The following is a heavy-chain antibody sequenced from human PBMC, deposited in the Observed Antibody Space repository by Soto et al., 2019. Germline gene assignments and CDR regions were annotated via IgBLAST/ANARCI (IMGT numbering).Heavy chain of an antibody. CDR2: INAGNGNT. J-gene: IGHJ6*03. Sequence: ASVKVSCKASGYTFTSYVMHWVRQAPGQRLEWMGWINAGNGNTKYSQKFQGRVTITRDTSTSTAYMELRSLRSEDTAVYYCAAVVQAAPPADYYYYMDVWGKGTTVTVSS. D-gene: IGHD2-2*01. CDR1: GYTFTSYV. V-gene: IGHV1-3*01. CDR3: AAVVQAAPPADYYYYMDV.